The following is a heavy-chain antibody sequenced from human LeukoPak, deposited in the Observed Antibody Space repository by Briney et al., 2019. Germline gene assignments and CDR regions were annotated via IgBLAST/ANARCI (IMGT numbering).Heavy chain of an antibody. Sequence: SKTLSLTCGVAGYSISIGSYWGWILHPPGKGLEWIGSIYQSGSTYYNPSLKSRVTISVDTSKNQFSLKLSSVTAADTAVYYCARLAWGRLDYWGQGTLVTVSS. CDR3: ARLAWGRLDY. V-gene: IGHV4-38-2*01. CDR2: IYQSGST. D-gene: IGHD7-27*01. CDR1: GYSISIGSY. J-gene: IGHJ4*02.